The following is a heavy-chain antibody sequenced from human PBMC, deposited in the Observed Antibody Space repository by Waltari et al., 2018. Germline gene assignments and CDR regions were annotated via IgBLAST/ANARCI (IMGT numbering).Heavy chain of an antibody. D-gene: IGHD2-15*01. CDR2: VHRSGRT. Sequence: QLQLQESGAGLVKPSGTPSITCAVSGDSMSGNSWWSWVRQSPDKGLEWIGQVHRSGRTNYNPSFASRAIVSLDTSMNKFSLRILSATAADTAVYFCARDLGRGLFLDSWGQGTLVTVSP. CDR3: ARDLGRGLFLDS. CDR1: GDSMSGNSW. V-gene: IGHV4-4*02. J-gene: IGHJ4*02.